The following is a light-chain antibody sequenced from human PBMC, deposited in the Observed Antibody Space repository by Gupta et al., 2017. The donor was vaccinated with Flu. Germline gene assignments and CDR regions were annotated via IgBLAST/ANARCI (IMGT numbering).Light chain of an antibody. CDR3: CSYAGSYAWV. CDR2: DVS. V-gene: IGLV2-11*01. J-gene: IGLJ3*02. CDR1: SSDAGGYNY. Sequence: QSALTLPRSVSVSPGPAVTISCTGSSSDAGGYNYVSWYQQQPGKAPKLMFYDVSKRPSGVDDRFSGSKSGNTASLTISGLQAEDAADYYRCSYAGSYAWVFGGGTKLTVL.